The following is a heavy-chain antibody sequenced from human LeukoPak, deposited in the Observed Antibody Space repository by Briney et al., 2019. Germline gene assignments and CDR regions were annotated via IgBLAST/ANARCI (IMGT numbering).Heavy chain of an antibody. Sequence: SETLSLTCTVSGGSISSYYWSWIRQPAGKGLEWIGRIYTSGSTNYNPSLKSRVTMSVDTSKNQFSLKLSSVTAADTAVYYCARGYCSNTSCRGNWFDPWGQGTLVTVSS. D-gene: IGHD2-2*01. J-gene: IGHJ5*02. CDR3: ARGYCSNTSCRGNWFDP. CDR2: IYTSGST. CDR1: GGSISSYY. V-gene: IGHV4-4*07.